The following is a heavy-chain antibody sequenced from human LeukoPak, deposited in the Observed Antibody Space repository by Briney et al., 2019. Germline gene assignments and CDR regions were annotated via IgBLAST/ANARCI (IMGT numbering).Heavy chain of an antibody. V-gene: IGHV1-2*02. CDR2: INPNSGDT. J-gene: IGHJ6*03. D-gene: IGHD3-10*01. Sequence: ASVKVSCKASGYIFTDYSMYWVRQAPGQGLEWMGWINPNSGDTNYAQNFQGRVTMTRDTSISTVYMEVNRLRSDDTAVYYCARGPRITLVRGGQWYYYMDVWGKGTTVTISS. CDR3: ARGPRITLVRGGQWYYYMDV. CDR1: GYIFTDYS.